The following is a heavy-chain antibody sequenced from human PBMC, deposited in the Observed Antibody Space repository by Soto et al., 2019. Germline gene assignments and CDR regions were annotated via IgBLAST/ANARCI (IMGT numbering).Heavy chain of an antibody. CDR2: ISWNSGSV. V-gene: IGHV3-9*01. CDR3: ANEDHRYSTSWSTVHAYYYYGMDV. Sequence: PGGSLRLSCAASGFTFDDYAMHWVRQAPGKGLEWVSGISWNSGSVGYADSVKGRFTISRDNAKNSLYLQMNSLRAEDTALYYCANEDHRYSTSWSTVHAYYYYGMDVWGQGTTVTVSS. J-gene: IGHJ6*02. CDR1: GFTFDDYA. D-gene: IGHD6-13*01.